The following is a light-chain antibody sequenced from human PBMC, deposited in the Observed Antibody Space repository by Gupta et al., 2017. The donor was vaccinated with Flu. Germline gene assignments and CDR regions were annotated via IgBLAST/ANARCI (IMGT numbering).Light chain of an antibody. J-gene: IGLJ3*02. CDR1: SSNIGSNT. CDR2: TNS. Sequence: SSSNIGSNTVNWYQQLPRTAPKLLIYTNSKRPSGVPDRFSGSKSDTSASLAISGLQAEDEADYYCASWDGSLNGGVFGGGTKLTVL. CDR3: ASWDGSLNGGV. V-gene: IGLV1-44*01.